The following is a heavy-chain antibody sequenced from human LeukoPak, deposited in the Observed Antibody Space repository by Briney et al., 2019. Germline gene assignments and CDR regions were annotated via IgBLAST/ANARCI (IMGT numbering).Heavy chain of an antibody. Sequence: GASVKVSCKASGYTFTGYYMHWVRQAPGQGLEWMGWINPNSGGTNYAQKFQGRVTMTRDTSISTAYMELSRLRSDDTAVYYCARDLAGYCSGGSCYGLTGYYYYYGMDVWGQGTTVTVSS. D-gene: IGHD2-15*01. J-gene: IGHJ6*02. CDR1: GYTFTGYY. V-gene: IGHV1-2*02. CDR2: INPNSGGT. CDR3: ARDLAGYCSGGSCYGLTGYYYYYGMDV.